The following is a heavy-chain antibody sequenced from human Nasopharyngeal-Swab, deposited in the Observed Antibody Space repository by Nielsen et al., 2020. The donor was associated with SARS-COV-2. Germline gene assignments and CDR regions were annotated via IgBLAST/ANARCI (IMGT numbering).Heavy chain of an antibody. V-gene: IGHV3-30*02. D-gene: IGHD2-2*02. J-gene: IGHJ3*02. CDR1: GFIFSSYG. CDR2: IRYDGLNQ. CDR3: ARHGADCSRTSCYRRHGFDI. Sequence: GGSLRLSCAASGFIFSSYGMHWVRQAPGKGLEWVAFIRYDGLNQHYADSVKGRFTISRDNARNSLYLQMRSLRAEDTAVYHCARHGADCSRTSCYRRHGFDIWGQGTMVTVSS.